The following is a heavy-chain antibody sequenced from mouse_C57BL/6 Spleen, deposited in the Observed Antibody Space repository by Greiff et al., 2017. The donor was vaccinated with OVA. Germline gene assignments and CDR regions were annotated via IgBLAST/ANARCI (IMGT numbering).Heavy chain of an antibody. Sequence: VQLQQSGPVLVKPGASVKMSCKASGYTFTDYYMNWVKQSHGKSLEWIGVINPYNGGTSYNQKFKGKATLTVDKSSSTAYMELNSLTSEDSAVYYCARSNYGSSYVGFDYWGQGTTLTVSS. J-gene: IGHJ2*01. V-gene: IGHV1-19*01. CDR2: INPYNGGT. CDR1: GYTFTDYY. CDR3: ARSNYGSSYVGFDY. D-gene: IGHD1-1*01.